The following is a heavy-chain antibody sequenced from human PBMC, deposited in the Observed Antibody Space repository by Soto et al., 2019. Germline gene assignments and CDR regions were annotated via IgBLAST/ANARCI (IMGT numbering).Heavy chain of an antibody. V-gene: IGHV1-69*13. Sequence: SVKVACTASGARFTYTLIVVPQAPGQGLEWMGGIIPIFGTTNYAQKFQGRVTITADESTKTAYMELSTLRSEDTAVYYCARLHSHGTYGMDVWGQGTTVNVSS. CDR2: IIPIFGTT. CDR1: GARFTYT. CDR3: ARLHSHGTYGMDV. J-gene: IGHJ6*02. D-gene: IGHD5-18*01.